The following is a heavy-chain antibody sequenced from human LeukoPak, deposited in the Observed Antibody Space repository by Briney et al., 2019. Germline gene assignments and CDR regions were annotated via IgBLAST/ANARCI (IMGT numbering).Heavy chain of an antibody. D-gene: IGHD2-2*01. V-gene: IGHV3-23*01. J-gene: IGHJ4*02. CDR2: VSGRGYNT. CDR3: AKDYIGYDQDFDY. Sequence: GGSLRLSCAASGFTFSSYAMSWVRQAPGKGLDWVSSVSGRGYNTYYADSMKGRFSISRDNSKNTVYLQMNSLRAEDTAVYYCAKDYIGYDQDFDYWGQGTLVTVSS. CDR1: GFTFSSYA.